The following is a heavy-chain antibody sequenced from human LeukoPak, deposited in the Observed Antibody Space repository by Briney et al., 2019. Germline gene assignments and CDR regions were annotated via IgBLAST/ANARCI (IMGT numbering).Heavy chain of an antibody. Sequence: RRSLRPSCAASAFTVTTNYMSWVRHAPGKGLEWVSVVYSGGSTYYADSGKGRFTISRDNSKITLYLHMNSLRAEDTAVYYCARIGNYYFDYWGQGTLVTVSS. CDR1: AFTVTTNY. J-gene: IGHJ4*02. CDR2: VYSGGST. V-gene: IGHV3-53*01. D-gene: IGHD1-1*01. CDR3: ARIGNYYFDY.